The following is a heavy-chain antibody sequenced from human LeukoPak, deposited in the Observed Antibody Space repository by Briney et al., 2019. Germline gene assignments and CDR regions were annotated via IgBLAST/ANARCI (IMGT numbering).Heavy chain of an antibody. CDR2: ISGSSLYI. CDR3: AAGAMAFIDY. D-gene: IGHD5-18*01. Sequence: PGGSLRLSCAASGFTFSSYSMNWVRQAPGKGLQWVSSISGSSLYIYYADSVKGRFTISRDNAKNSLYLQMNSLRAEDTAVYYCAAGAMAFIDYWGQGTLVTVSS. J-gene: IGHJ4*02. CDR1: GFTFSSYS. V-gene: IGHV3-21*01.